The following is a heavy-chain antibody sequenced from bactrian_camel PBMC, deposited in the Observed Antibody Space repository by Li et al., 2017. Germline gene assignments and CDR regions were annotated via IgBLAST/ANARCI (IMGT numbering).Heavy chain of an antibody. CDR2: IYTHNAGT. CDR1: GTVYRQYC. Sequence: HVQLVESGGGSAQAGGSLRLSCAPSGTVYRQYCMAWVRQVPGKEREGVARIYTHNAGTSYANSVKGRFTISHDNANNTLYLQMNSLSPEDTAMYYCAADLQWAMCLSDKLDFPFWGEGTQVTVS. CDR3: AADLQWAMCLSDKLDFPF. V-gene: IGHV3S1*01. D-gene: IGHD2*01. J-gene: IGHJ6*01.